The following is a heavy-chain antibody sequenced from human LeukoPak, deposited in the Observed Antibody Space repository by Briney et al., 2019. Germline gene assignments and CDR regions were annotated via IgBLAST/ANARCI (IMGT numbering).Heavy chain of an antibody. J-gene: IGHJ4*02. CDR2: ISYDGSNK. Sequence: GGSLRLSCAASGFTFSNYAMHWVRQAPGKGLEWVAVISYDGSNKYYADSVKGRFTISRDNSKNTLYLQMNSLRAEDTAVYYCAKDQSGYQDYWGQGTLVTVSS. CDR1: GFTFSNYA. D-gene: IGHD3-3*01. CDR3: AKDQSGYQDY. V-gene: IGHV3-30*04.